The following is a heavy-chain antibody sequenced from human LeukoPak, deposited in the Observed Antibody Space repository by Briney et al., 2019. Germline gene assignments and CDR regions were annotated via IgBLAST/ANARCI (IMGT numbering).Heavy chain of an antibody. D-gene: IGHD3-16*01. Sequence: SETLSLTCAVSGGSISSSNWWSWVRQPPGKGLEWIGEIYHSGSTNYNPSLKSRVTISVDTSKNQFSLKLSSVTAADTAVYYCARGAKHYDYVWGSSNYFDYWGQGTLVTVSS. J-gene: IGHJ4*02. CDR2: IYHSGST. CDR3: ARGAKHYDYVWGSSNYFDY. V-gene: IGHV4-4*02. CDR1: GGSISSSNW.